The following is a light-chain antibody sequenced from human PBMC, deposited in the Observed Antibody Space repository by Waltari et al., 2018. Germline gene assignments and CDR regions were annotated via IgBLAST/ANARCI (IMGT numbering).Light chain of an antibody. CDR1: ASNIGAGFD. CDR3: QSYDFSMSAL. J-gene: IGLJ3*02. V-gene: IGLV1-40*01. Sequence: QSVLTPPPSVSGAPGQRVTISCTGSASNIGAGFDVHWYQQLPGTAPKLLIYGFTNRPAGVPVRFSGSQSGTSASLAITGLHAEDEADYYCQSYDFSMSALFGGGTKLTVL. CDR2: GFT.